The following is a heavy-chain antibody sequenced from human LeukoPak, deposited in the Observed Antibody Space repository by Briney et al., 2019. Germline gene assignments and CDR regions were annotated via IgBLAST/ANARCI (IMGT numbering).Heavy chain of an antibody. CDR2: IYSGGST. Sequence: GSLRLXXXXSGFTVXXNYMRWVRQAPGKGLEWVSVIYSGGSTYYADSVKGRFTISRHNSKNTLYLQMNSLRAEDTAVYYCARVHGGKRAFDIWGQGTMVTVSS. V-gene: IGHV3-53*04. CDR1: GFTVXXNY. CDR3: ARVHGGKRAFDI. J-gene: IGHJ3*02. D-gene: IGHD2-15*01.